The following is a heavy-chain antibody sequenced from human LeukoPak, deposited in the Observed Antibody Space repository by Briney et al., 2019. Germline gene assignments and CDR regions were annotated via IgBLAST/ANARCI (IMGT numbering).Heavy chain of an antibody. CDR3: ARDRFYRYCSGGSCHAQFDP. CDR2: ISAYNGNT. CDR1: GYTFTSYG. J-gene: IGHJ5*02. V-gene: IGHV1-18*01. Sequence: ASVKVSCKASGYTFTSYGISWVRQAPGQRLGWMGWISAYNGNTNYAQKLQGRVTITTDTSTSTAYMELRRLRSDDTAVYYCARDRFYRYCSGGSCHAQFDPWGQGTLVTVSS. D-gene: IGHD2-15*01.